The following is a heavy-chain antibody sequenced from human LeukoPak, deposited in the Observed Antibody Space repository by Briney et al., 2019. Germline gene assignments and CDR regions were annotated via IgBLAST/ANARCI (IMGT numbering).Heavy chain of an antibody. Sequence: GESLKISCKGSGYSFTSSWIGWVRQMPGKGLEWMGIIHPGDSDIRYSPSLQGQVTISADKSISTDYLQWSSLKASDTAMYYCASGGFSDYWGQGTLVTVSS. CDR3: ASGGFSDY. CDR2: IHPGDSDI. CDR1: GYSFTSSW. J-gene: IGHJ4*02. V-gene: IGHV5-51*01. D-gene: IGHD4-23*01.